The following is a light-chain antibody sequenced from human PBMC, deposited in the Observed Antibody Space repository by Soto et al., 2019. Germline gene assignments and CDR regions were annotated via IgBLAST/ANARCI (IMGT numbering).Light chain of an antibody. J-gene: IGKJ4*01. CDR2: AAS. Sequence: DIQMTQSPSSLSASVEDRVTITCRASQTIRTYLNWYQQKPGKAPKLLIYAASNLQSGVPSRFSGSGSGTDFTLTISSLQPEDFATYYCQQANSFPLTFGGGTKVDIK. V-gene: IGKV1-39*01. CDR1: QTIRTY. CDR3: QQANSFPLT.